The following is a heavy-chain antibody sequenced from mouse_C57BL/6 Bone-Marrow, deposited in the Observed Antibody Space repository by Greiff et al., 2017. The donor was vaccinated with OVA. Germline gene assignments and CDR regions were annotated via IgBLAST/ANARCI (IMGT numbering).Heavy chain of an antibody. Sequence: EVQLQQSGPGMVKPSQSLSLTCTVTGYSITSGYDWHWIRHFPGNKLEWMGYIRYNGNTIYNPSFKSRISITHDTSKNNFFLKLNSETTEDTATDCCARASYCEAMDYWGQGTSVTVSA. CDR2: IRYNGNT. D-gene: IGHD2-4*01. V-gene: IGHV3-1*01. CDR1: GYSITSGYD. J-gene: IGHJ4*01. CDR3: ARASYCEAMDY.